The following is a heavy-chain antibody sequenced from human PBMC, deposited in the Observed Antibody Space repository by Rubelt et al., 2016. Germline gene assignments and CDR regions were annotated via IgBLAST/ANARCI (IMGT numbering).Heavy chain of an antibody. V-gene: IGHV5-10-1*01. Sequence: EVLLVQSGAEVKKPGESLRISCKGSGYSFTSYWISWVRQMPGKGLEWMGRIDPSASYTNSSPSFQGHFTILVDKSSSTAYLQWSSLKASEPAMYYCARHAGDGGNSEDWFDPWGQGTLVTVSS. CDR3: ARHAGDGGNSEDWFDP. CDR2: IDPSASYT. D-gene: IGHD4-23*01. CDR1: GYSFTSYW. J-gene: IGHJ5*02.